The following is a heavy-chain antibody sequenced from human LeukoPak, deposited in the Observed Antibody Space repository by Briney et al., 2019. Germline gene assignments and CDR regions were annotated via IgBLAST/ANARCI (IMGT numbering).Heavy chain of an antibody. CDR1: GFTFSNYG. D-gene: IGHD3-22*01. CDR2: ISYDGSNK. Sequence: GGSLRLSCAASGFTFSNYGMHWVRQAPGKGLEWVAVISYDGSNKYYADSVKGRFTISRDNAKNSLYLQMNSLRAEDTAVYYCARDRYYDSLDAFDIWGQGTMVTVSS. J-gene: IGHJ3*02. CDR3: ARDRYYDSLDAFDI. V-gene: IGHV3-30*03.